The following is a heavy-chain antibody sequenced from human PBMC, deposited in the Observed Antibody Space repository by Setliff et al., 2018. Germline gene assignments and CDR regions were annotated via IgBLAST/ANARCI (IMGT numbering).Heavy chain of an antibody. CDR1: GFTFNNSW. CDR2: IKQDGSEK. V-gene: IGHV3-7*01. J-gene: IGHJ4*02. CDR3: ARETLPYYFDY. Sequence: LRLSCAASGFTFNNSWMSWVRQAPGKGLEWVANIKQDGSEKYYVDSVKGRFTISRDNAKNSLYLQMSSLRAEDTAVYYCARETLPYYFDYWGQGTLVTVSS.